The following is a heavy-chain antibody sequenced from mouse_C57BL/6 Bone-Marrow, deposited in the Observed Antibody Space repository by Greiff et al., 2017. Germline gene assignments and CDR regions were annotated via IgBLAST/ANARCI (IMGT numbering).Heavy chain of an antibody. D-gene: IGHD2-4*01. CDR1: GFTFSSYG. Sequence: DVMLVESGGDLVKPGGSLKLSCAASGFTFSSYGMSWVRQTPDKRLEWVATISSGGSYTYYPDSVKGRFTISRDNAKNTLYLQMSSLKSEDTAMYYCARTYDYYWGQGTSVTVSS. CDR2: ISSGGSYT. CDR3: ARTYDYY. J-gene: IGHJ4*01. V-gene: IGHV5-6*02.